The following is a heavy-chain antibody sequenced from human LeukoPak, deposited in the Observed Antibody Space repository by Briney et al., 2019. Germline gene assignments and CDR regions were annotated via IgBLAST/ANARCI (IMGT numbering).Heavy chain of an antibody. CDR1: GSTFRNSW. Sequence: PGGSLRLSCEVSGSTFRNSWMGWIRHVPGKGMEWLACIKRDGRKRDYVDSVRGPFTLYTASAKNSLFLQMNSLRAEDTAVYYCASLQMDPTVVNGFWGQGTLVTVSS. V-gene: IGHV3-7*01. J-gene: IGHJ4*02. CDR2: IKRDGRKR. D-gene: IGHD4-11*01. CDR3: ASLQMDPTVVNGF.